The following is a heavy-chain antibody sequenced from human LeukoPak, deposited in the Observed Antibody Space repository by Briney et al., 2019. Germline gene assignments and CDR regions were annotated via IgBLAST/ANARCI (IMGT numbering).Heavy chain of an antibody. Sequence: GGSLRLSCTASGFTFGDYAMSWFRQAPGKGLEWVSGISWNNDHIGYADSVKGRFTISRDNAKNFLFLQMNSLRVEDTALYYCVKDLKAGGVLTDWGQGTLVTVS. V-gene: IGHV3-9*01. CDR2: ISWNNDHI. D-gene: IGHD3-9*01. CDR1: GFTFGDYA. CDR3: VKDLKAGGVLTD. J-gene: IGHJ4*02.